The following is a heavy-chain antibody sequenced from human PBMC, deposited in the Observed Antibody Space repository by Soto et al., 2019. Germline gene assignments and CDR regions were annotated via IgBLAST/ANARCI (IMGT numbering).Heavy chain of an antibody. CDR2: IDNKGDTT. J-gene: IGHJ6*02. Sequence: GSLRLSCSASGFTFSNYAMHWVRQAPGKGLEYISAIDNKGDTTYYADSVKGRFTISRDNSKNTLSLQMSSLRPEDTAVYYCVKRIAAYGMDVWGQGTTVTVSS. CDR3: VKRIAAYGMDV. D-gene: IGHD6-13*01. V-gene: IGHV3-64D*06. CDR1: GFTFSNYA.